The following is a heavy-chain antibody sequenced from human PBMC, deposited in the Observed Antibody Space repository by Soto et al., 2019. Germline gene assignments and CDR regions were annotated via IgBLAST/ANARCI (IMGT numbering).Heavy chain of an antibody. CDR1: GFTFSSYW. CDR3: ARGSDFWSGYYPYYYYGMDV. Sequence: GSLRLSCAASGFTFSSYWMHWVRQAPGKGLVWVSRINSDGSSTSYADSVKGRFTISRDNAKNTLYLQMNSLRAEDTAVYYCARGSDFWSGYYPYYYYGMDVWGQGTTVTVSS. D-gene: IGHD3-3*01. CDR2: INSDGSST. J-gene: IGHJ6*02. V-gene: IGHV3-74*01.